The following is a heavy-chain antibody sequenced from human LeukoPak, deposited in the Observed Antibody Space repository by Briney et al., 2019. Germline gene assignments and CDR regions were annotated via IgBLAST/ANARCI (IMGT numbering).Heavy chain of an antibody. V-gene: IGHV3-74*01. CDR1: GFTFSSYW. CDR3: LGYDSSGYYHH. CDR2: ISSDGSRA. D-gene: IGHD3-22*01. J-gene: IGHJ5*02. Sequence: GGSLRLSGAASGFTFSSYWMHWVRQGPGKGLVWVSRISSDGSRAGYADSVKGRFTISRDNAKNTLYLQMNSLRVEDTAVYYCLGYDSSGYYHHWGQGTLVTVSS.